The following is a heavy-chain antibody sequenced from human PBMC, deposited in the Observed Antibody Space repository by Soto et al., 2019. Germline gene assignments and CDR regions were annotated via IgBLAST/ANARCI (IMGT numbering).Heavy chain of an antibody. Sequence: SVKVSCKASGGTFSSYAISWVRQAPGQGLEWMGGIIPIFGTANYAQKFQGRVTITADESTSTAYMELSSLRSEDTAVYYCARDQHYYDSSGYYPEIWGQGTLVTVSS. CDR3: ARDQHYYDSSGYYPEI. D-gene: IGHD3-22*01. V-gene: IGHV1-69*13. CDR1: GGTFSSYA. CDR2: IIPIFGTA. J-gene: IGHJ4*02.